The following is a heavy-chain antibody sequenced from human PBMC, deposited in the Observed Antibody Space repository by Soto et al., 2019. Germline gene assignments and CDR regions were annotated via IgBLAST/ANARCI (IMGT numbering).Heavy chain of an antibody. CDR2: IRGSGGST. CDR1: GFTFSSYA. Sequence: GGSLRLSCASSGFTFSSYAMSWVRQAPGKGLEWVSAIRGSGGSTYYADSVKGRFTISRDNSKNTLYLQMSSLRAEDTAVYYCAKDRMMAMIVVVSDAFDIWGQGTMVTVSS. V-gene: IGHV3-23*01. J-gene: IGHJ3*02. D-gene: IGHD3-22*01. CDR3: AKDRMMAMIVVVSDAFDI.